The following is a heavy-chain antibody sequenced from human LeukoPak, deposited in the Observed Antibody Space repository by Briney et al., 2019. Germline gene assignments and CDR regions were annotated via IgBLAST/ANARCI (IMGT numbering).Heavy chain of an antibody. Sequence: GRSLRLSCAASGFTFGDYAMHWVRHAPGKGLEWVSGINWNSGSIDYADSVKGRFAISRDNAKNSLYLQMNSLRAEDTALYYCAKDIQPYSDAFHIWGQGTMVTVSP. D-gene: IGHD2-15*01. V-gene: IGHV3-9*01. CDR3: AKDIQPYSDAFHI. CDR1: GFTFGDYA. J-gene: IGHJ3*02. CDR2: INWNSGSI.